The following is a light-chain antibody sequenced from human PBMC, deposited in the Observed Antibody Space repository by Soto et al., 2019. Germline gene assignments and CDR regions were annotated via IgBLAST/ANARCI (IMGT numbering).Light chain of an antibody. CDR2: DAS. Sequence: GERATLSCMASQSVSSYLAWYHQKPGQAPRILIYDASNRATGITDRFSGSGSGTDFTLTIRRLEPEDFAVYYCQQRSKWTQTFGQGTKV. V-gene: IGKV3-11*01. J-gene: IGKJ1*01. CDR1: QSVSSY. CDR3: QQRSKWTQT.